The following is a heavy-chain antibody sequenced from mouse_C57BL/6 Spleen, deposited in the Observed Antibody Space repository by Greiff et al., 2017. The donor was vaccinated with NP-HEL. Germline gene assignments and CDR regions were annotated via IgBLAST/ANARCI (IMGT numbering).Heavy chain of an antibody. J-gene: IGHJ2*01. V-gene: IGHV3-6*01. CDR2: ISYDGSN. CDR3: ARDPITTVVATPYFDY. Sequence: EVQRVESGPGLVKPSQSLSLTCSVTGYSITSGYYWNWIRQFPGNKLEWMGYISYDGSNNYNPSLKNRISITRDTSKNQFFLKLNSVTTEDTATYYCARDPITTVVATPYFDYWGQGTTLTVSS. CDR1: GYSITSGYY. D-gene: IGHD1-1*01.